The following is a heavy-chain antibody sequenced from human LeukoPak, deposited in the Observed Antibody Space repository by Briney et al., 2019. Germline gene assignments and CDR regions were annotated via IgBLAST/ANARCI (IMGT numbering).Heavy chain of an antibody. CDR2: IYYSGGT. CDR3: VRVPDYYDSSGYAITGYYDGMDV. V-gene: IGHV4-30-4*01. J-gene: IGHJ6*02. CDR1: GDSINSGDYY. Sequence: PSETLSLTSTVSGDSINSGDYYWSWIRQPPGKGLEWIGYIYYSGGTYYNPSLKSRVTISVDTSKNQFSLKLTSVTAADTAVYYCVRVPDYYDSSGYAITGYYDGMDVWGQGTTVTVSS. D-gene: IGHD3-22*01.